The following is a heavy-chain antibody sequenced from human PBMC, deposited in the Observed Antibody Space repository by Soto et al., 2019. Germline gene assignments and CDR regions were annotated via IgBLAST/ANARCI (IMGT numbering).Heavy chain of an antibody. D-gene: IGHD6-19*01. Sequence: ASVKVSCKASGHTFTGYDMHWVRQSPGRGLEWMGWINPNSGGTNYAQKFQGRVTMTRDTSISTAYMELSRLRSDDTAVYYCARVVDSSGWYDYYYGMDVWGQGTTVIVSS. CDR3: ARVVDSSGWYDYYYGMDV. CDR2: INPNSGGT. V-gene: IGHV1-2*02. J-gene: IGHJ6*02. CDR1: GHTFTGYD.